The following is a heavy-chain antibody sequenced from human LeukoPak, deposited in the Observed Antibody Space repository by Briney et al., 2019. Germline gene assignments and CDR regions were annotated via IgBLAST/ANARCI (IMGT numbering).Heavy chain of an antibody. D-gene: IGHD6-13*01. CDR3: AKGAAGGDFDY. J-gene: IGHJ4*02. V-gene: IGHV3-74*01. Sequence: PGGSLRLSCAASGFTFINYWKHWVRQPQGTGKVLVSRINGVGTTISYADSVKGRFTISRDNAKNTLYLQMNSLGAEDTAVYYCAKGAAGGDFDYWGQGTLVTVSP. CDR1: GFTFINYW. CDR2: INGVGTTI.